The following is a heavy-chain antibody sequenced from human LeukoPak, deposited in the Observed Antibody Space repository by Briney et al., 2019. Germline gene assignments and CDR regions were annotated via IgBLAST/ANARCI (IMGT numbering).Heavy chain of an antibody. V-gene: IGHV3-21*01. J-gene: IGHJ4*02. CDR1: GFTFSSYS. CDR3: ATLRGGSNTLDF. CDR2: ISSSSSYI. D-gene: IGHD2-15*01. Sequence: GGSLRLSCAASGFTFSSYSMNWVRQAPGKGLEWVSSISSSSSYIYYADSVKGRFTISRDNAKNTLYLQMNSLRAEDTAVYYCATLRGGSNTLDFWGQGTLVTVSS.